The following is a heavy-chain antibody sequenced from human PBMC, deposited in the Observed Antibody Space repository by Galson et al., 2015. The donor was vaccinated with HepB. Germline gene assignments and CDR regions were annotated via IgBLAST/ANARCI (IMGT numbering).Heavy chain of an antibody. D-gene: IGHD1-1*01. J-gene: IGHJ3*02. CDR3: AADGPVLERGAFDI. CDR2: IVVGSGNT. Sequence: SVKVSCKASGFTFTSSAMQWVRQARGQRLEWIGWIVVGSGNTNYAQKFQERVTITRDMSTSTAYMELSSLRSEDTAVYYCAADGPVLERGAFDIWGQGTMVTVSS. V-gene: IGHV1-58*02. CDR1: GFTFTSSA.